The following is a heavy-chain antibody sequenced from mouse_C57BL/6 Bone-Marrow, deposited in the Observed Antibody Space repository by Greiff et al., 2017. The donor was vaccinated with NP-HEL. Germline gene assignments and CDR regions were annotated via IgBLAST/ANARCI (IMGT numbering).Heavy chain of an antibody. CDR1: GFTFSSYA. V-gene: IGHV5-4*01. D-gene: IGHD4-1*01. J-gene: IGHJ3*01. Sequence: EVQLVESGGGLVKPGGSLKLSCAASGFTFSSYAMSWVRQTPEKRLEWVATISDGGSYTYYPDNVKGRFTISRDNAKNNLYLQMSHLKSEDTAMYYCARDRGIGSPWFAYWGQGTLVTVSA. CDR3: ARDRGIGSPWFAY. CDR2: ISDGGSYT.